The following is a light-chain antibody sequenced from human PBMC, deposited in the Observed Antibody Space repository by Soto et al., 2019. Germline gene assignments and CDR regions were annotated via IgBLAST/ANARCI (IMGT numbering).Light chain of an antibody. Sequence: DIMVTKSPATLSGSVGDRVTITCRASQTISSWLAWYQQKPGKAPKLLIYKASTFKSGVPYRFSGSGSGPEFSLTIISLQAHDFSAEYCQQDNSYSEPFGQGSMVDIK. CDR3: QQDNSYSEP. V-gene: IGKV1-5*03. CDR1: QTISSW. CDR2: KAS. J-gene: IGKJ1*01.